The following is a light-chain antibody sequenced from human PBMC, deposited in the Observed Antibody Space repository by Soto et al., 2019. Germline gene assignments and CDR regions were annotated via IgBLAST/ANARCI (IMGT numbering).Light chain of an antibody. CDR1: SSDVGGYNY. V-gene: IGLV2-8*01. CDR3: NSFASKNTGV. CDR2: EVS. Sequence: QSALTQPPSASGSPGQSITISCTGTSSDVGGYNYVSWYQQHAGKAPKLVIYEVSNRPSGVPDRFSGSKSGNTASLTVSGLQAEDEADYYCNSFASKNTGVFGTGTKLTVL. J-gene: IGLJ3*02.